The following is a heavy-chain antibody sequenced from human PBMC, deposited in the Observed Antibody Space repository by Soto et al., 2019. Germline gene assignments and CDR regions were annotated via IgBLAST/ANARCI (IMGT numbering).Heavy chain of an antibody. J-gene: IGHJ6*02. Sequence: QVQLVESGGGVVQPGRSLRLSCAASGFTFSSYAMHGVRQAPGKGLEWVAVISYDGSNKYYADSVKGRFTISRDNSKNTLYLQMNSLRAEDTAVYYCAILTTTTWRTYYYYGMDVWGQGTTVTVSS. CDR2: ISYDGSNK. CDR3: AILTTTTWRTYYYYGMDV. CDR1: GFTFSSYA. V-gene: IGHV3-30-3*01. D-gene: IGHD4-17*01.